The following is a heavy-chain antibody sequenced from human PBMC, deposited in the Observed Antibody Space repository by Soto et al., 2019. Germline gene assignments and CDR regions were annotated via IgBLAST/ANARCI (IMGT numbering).Heavy chain of an antibody. CDR3: ARPIVGTSYSFSCFDH. CDR1: GGSIDDSPYY. CDR2: FFHSGAT. V-gene: IGHV4-39*01. D-gene: IGHD2-15*01. J-gene: IGHJ4*02. Sequence: QLQESGPRMVPPSDTLSLYYSVSGGSIDDSPYYWAWIRQSPGKGLEWIGSFFHSGATYYNPSLASRVVISGGPSNNQFSLHLASVTAADSGTYYCARPIVGTSYSFSCFDHWGQGVLVTVSS.